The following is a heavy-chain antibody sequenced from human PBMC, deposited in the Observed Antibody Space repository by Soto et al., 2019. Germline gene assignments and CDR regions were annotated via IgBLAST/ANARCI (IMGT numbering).Heavy chain of an antibody. CDR1: GGSIISSSYY. D-gene: IGHD5-12*01. CDR3: ARHVSVSGYESYFDQ. CDR2: IDYSGNT. Sequence: QLQLQESGPGLVKPSETLSLTCTVSGGSIISSSYYWAWIRQPPGKGLEWLGNIDYSGNTYYNPSLERRVARSVDTSKTQFSLKLTSVTAVDTAVYYCARHVSVSGYESYFDQWGQGTLVTVSS. V-gene: IGHV4-39*01. J-gene: IGHJ4*02.